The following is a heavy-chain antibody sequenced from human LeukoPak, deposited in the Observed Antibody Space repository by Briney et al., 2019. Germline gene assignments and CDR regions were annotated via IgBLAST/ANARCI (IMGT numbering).Heavy chain of an antibody. CDR1: GYTFTGYY. CDR3: ARDTKYGVVRGVSFNWFDL. D-gene: IGHD3-10*01. CDR2: INPNSGGT. Sequence: ASVRVSCKASGYTFTGYYMHWVRQAPGQGLEWMGWINPNSGGTNYAQKFQGRVTMTRDTSISTAYMELSRLRSDDTAVYYCARDTKYGVVRGVSFNWFDLWGQGTLVTVSS. V-gene: IGHV1-2*02. J-gene: IGHJ5*02.